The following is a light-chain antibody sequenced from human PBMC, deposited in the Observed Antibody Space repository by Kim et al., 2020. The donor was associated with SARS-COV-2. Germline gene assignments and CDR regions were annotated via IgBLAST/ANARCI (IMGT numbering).Light chain of an antibody. CDR3: QVWDSSSDHRV. J-gene: IGLJ3*02. CDR2: YDT. Sequence: APGKTATITCGGNNIGSKDVHWYQQKPGQAPVLVIYYDTDRPSVIPERFSGSNSGNTATLTISRVEAGDEADYYCQVWDSSSDHRVFGGGTQLTVL. CDR1: NIGSKD. V-gene: IGLV3-21*04.